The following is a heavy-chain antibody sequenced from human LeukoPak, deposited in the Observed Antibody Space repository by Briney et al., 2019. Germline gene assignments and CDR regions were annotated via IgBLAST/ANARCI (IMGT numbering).Heavy chain of an antibody. D-gene: IGHD3-22*01. V-gene: IGHV1-2*04. CDR2: INPDSGAT. J-gene: IGHJ4*02. CDR3: ARDYYYYGSSGSFEN. CDR1: GYAFTVFC. Sequence: VASVKVSCKASGYAFTVFCIHWVRQAPGQGLEWMGWINPDSGATNYAQKFQDWVTMTTDTSMQTAYMDLRRLRSDDTAIYYCARDYYYYGSSGSFENWGQGTLVTVSS.